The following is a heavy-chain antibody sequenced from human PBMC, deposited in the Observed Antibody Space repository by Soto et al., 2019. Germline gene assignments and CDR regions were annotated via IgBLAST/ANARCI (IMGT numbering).Heavy chain of an antibody. CDR2: VSPYSGNT. CDR1: GDTLTSYG. Sequence: QLQLVQSGVEVKKPGSSLKVSCQASGDTLTSYGISWVRQAPGQGLEWMGWVSPYSGNTNYSPKVQGRVTLTTDTTTSIAHMDLRSLTSDDTAVYYCAAGTFLGPWQYWGQGTLVTVSS. CDR3: AAGTFLGPWQY. J-gene: IGHJ4*02. D-gene: IGHD3-10*01. V-gene: IGHV1-18*01.